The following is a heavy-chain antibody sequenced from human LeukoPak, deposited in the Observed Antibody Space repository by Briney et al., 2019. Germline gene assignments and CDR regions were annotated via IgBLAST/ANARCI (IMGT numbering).Heavy chain of an antibody. CDR2: ISSRNTYT. CDR1: GFTLSDYH. CDR3: ARGYDRELDY. V-gene: IGHV3-11*05. Sequence: GGALRLSCAASGFTLSDYHMSWIRQAPGRGLEWVSYISSRNTYTKYADSVKGRLTISRDNAKNPLYLQMNSLRVEDTAVYYCARGYDRELDYWGQGTLVTVSS. J-gene: IGHJ4*02. D-gene: IGHD1-26*01.